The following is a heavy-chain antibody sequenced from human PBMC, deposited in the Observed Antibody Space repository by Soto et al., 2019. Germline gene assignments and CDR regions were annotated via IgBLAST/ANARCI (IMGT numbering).Heavy chain of an antibody. D-gene: IGHD2-15*01. J-gene: IGHJ6*02. Sequence: ASLKVSCKASGYTFTSYAMHWVRQAPGQRLEWMGWINAGNGNTKYSQKFQGRVTITRDTSASTAYMELSSLRSEDTAVYYCAREDPYCSGGSCYKLKAGMDVWGQGTTVTVSS. CDR2: INAGNGNT. V-gene: IGHV1-3*01. CDR3: AREDPYCSGGSCYKLKAGMDV. CDR1: GYTFTSYA.